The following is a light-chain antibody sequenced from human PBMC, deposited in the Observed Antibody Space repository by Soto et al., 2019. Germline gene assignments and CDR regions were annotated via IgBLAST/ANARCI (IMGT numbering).Light chain of an antibody. V-gene: IGLV1-44*01. Sequence: QSVLTQPPSASGTPGQRVTISCSGSSSNIGRNAVNWYQQLPGAAPTLLIYSSYQRPSGVPDRFSGSKSGTSGSLAIRGLQSEDEAAYYCAVWDDSLNAVVFVGGTKLTVL. CDR2: SSY. CDR3: AVWDDSLNAVV. CDR1: SSNIGRNA. J-gene: IGLJ2*01.